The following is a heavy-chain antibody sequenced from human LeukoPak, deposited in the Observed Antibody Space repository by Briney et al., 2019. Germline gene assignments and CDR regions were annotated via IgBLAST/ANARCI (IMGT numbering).Heavy chain of an antibody. D-gene: IGHD4-17*01. CDR1: GSTFIYYG. CDR3: TKFPYGDTGY. CDR2: IRYDGTNK. V-gene: IGHV3-30*02. J-gene: IGHJ4*02. Sequence: GGSRRLSWAAPGSTFIYYGMHWVGQAPGKGRDWVAFIRYDGTNKYYADSVKGRFTISRDNSKSTLYLQMNSLRAEDTAVYYCTKFPYGDTGYWGQGTLVTVSS.